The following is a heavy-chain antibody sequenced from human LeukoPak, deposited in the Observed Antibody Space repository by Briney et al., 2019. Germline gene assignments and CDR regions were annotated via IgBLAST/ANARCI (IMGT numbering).Heavy chain of an antibody. V-gene: IGHV3-30*04. J-gene: IGHJ4*02. CDR2: ISYDGSNK. D-gene: IGHD5-18*01. CDR3: AKDREGYSYGENDY. CDR1: GFTFSSYA. Sequence: GGSLRLSCAASGFTFSSYAMHWVRQAPGKGLEWVAVISYDGSNKYYADSVKGRFTISRDNSKNTLYLQMNSLRAEDTAVYYCAKDREGYSYGENDYWGQGTLVTVSS.